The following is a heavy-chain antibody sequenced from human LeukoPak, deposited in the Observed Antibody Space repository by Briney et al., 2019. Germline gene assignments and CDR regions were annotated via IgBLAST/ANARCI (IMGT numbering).Heavy chain of an antibody. D-gene: IGHD3-22*01. CDR3: AKQSLYDSSGHFHY. V-gene: IGHV3-23*01. CDR2: ITGSGGYT. J-gene: IGHJ4*02. CDR1: GVTFSSYA. Sequence: GGSLRLSCAASGVTFSSYAMTWVRQAPGKGLEWVSTITGSGGYTYYADSVKGRFSISRDNSKNTLFLRMNSLRAEGTAVYFCAKQSLYDSSGHFHYWGQGSLVTVSS.